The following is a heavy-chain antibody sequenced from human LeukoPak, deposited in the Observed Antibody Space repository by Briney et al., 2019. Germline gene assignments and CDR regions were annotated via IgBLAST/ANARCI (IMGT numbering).Heavy chain of an antibody. J-gene: IGHJ4*02. V-gene: IGHV3-7*01. Sequence: GGSLRLSCTASGFSFSRYWLSWVRQAPGKGLEWVANIKFDGNEKYYVDSVKGRFTISRDNAKNSLYLQMNSLRAEDTAIYYCARLDEAFDNWGQGTLVTVSS. CDR3: ARLDEAFDN. CDR2: IKFDGNEK. CDR1: GFSFSRYW. D-gene: IGHD5-24*01.